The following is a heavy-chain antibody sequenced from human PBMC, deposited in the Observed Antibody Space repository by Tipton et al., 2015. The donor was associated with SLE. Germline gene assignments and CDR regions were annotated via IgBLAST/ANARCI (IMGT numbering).Heavy chain of an antibody. D-gene: IGHD3-10*01. Sequence: TLSLTCAVSGGSIRSSNWWSWVRQPPGKGLEWIGEIDHSGSTNSNPSLKSRVSMSVDKSKNHFSLELTSVTAADTAVYYCARQRLRLLSPLDAWGQGTTVTVS. J-gene: IGHJ6*02. V-gene: IGHV4-4*02. CDR1: GGSIRSSNW. CDR2: IDHSGST. CDR3: ARQRLRLLSPLDA.